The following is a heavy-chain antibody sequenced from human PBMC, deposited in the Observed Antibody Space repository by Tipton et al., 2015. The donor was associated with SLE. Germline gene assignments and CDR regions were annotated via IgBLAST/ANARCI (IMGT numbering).Heavy chain of an antibody. CDR1: GFTFISYG. Sequence: QSGPEVKKPGASVKVFCKASGFTFISYGISWVRQAPGQGLQWMGWISAYNGNTNYAQKLQGRVTMTTDTSTSTTYMELRSLRSDDTAVYYCARVDMYYYDSSGSPGSAFDIWGPGTMVTVSS. J-gene: IGHJ3*02. V-gene: IGHV1-18*01. CDR3: ARVDMYYYDSSGSPGSAFDI. D-gene: IGHD3-22*01. CDR2: ISAYNGNT.